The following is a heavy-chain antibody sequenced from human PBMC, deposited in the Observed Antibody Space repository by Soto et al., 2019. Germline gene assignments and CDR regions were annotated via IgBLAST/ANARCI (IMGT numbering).Heavy chain of an antibody. Sequence: GAEVKKPGASVKVSCKGSGYDFTTYGITWVRQAPGQGLEWMAWISAHNGNTDYAQKLQGRVTVTRDTSTSTAYMELRSLRSDDTAVYYCARGRYGDYWGQGALVTVSS. CDR2: ISAHNGNT. J-gene: IGHJ4*02. CDR3: ARGRYGDY. CDR1: GYDFTTYG. D-gene: IGHD1-1*01. V-gene: IGHV1-18*01.